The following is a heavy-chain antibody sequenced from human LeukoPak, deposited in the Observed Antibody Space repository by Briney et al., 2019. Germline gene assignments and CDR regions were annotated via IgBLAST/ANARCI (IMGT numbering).Heavy chain of an antibody. D-gene: IGHD6-13*01. CDR1: GGSISSYY. CDR3: ARADYSSTWSHDYYYMDV. J-gene: IGHJ6*03. Sequence: SETLSLTCTVSGGSISSYYWSWIRQPPGKGLEWIGFIFCSGTTNYNPSLKSRVTISVDTSKNQFSLKLSSVTAADTAVYYCARADYSSTWSHDYYYMDVWGKGTTVTVSS. CDR2: IFCSGTT. V-gene: IGHV4-59*08.